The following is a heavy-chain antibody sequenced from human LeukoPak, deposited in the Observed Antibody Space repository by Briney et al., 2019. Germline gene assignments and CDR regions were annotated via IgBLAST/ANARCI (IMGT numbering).Heavy chain of an antibody. CDR3: ARVRDGYNDAYDI. V-gene: IGHV1-46*01. CDR1: GYTFTDYN. D-gene: IGHD5-24*01. Sequence: ASVKVSCKASGYTFTDYNLHWVRQAPGQRLEWMGIIKPSGGDTSYAQTFQGRVFMTRDTSTSTVYMELSSLKSEDTAVYYCARVRDGYNDAYDIWGQGTMVTVSS. CDR2: IKPSGGDT. J-gene: IGHJ3*02.